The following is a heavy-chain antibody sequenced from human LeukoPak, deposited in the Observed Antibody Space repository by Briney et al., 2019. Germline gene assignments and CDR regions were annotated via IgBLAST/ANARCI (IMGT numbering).Heavy chain of an antibody. J-gene: IGHJ4*02. V-gene: IGHV3-30*02. CDR2: IRHDGSNK. Sequence: GGSLRLSCAASGFTFSSYGMHWVRQAPGKGLEWVAFIRHDGSNKYYADSVKGRFTISRDNSKNTPYLQMNSLRAEDTAVYYCANAYCGGDCYFLWYWGQGTLVTVSS. CDR1: GFTFSSYG. D-gene: IGHD2-21*01. CDR3: ANAYCGGDCYFLWY.